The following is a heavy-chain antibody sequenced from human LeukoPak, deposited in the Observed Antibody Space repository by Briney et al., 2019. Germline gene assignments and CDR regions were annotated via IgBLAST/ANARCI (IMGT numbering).Heavy chain of an antibody. CDR2: IYSGGST. CDR1: GFTVSSSY. J-gene: IGHJ6*02. V-gene: IGHV3-53*01. D-gene: IGHD3-10*01. CDR3: ARERYGSGSYRNGMDV. Sequence: PGGSLRLSCAASGFTVSSSYMSWVRQAPGKGLEWVSVIYSGGSTNHADSVKGRFTISRDNSKNTLYLQMNSLRAGDTAVYYCARERYGSGSYRNGMDVWGQGTTVTVSS.